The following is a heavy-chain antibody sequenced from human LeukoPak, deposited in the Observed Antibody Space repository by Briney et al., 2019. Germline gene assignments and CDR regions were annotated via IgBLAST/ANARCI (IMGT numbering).Heavy chain of an antibody. Sequence: GGSLRLSCAASGFTFSNYSMNWVRQAPGKGLEWVSSISNNTPYIYYADSADSVKGRFTISRGNAKNSLYLQMNSLRAEDTAVYYCARGNPIENSSGWYWGYGYWGQGTLVTVSS. CDR2: ISNNTPYI. D-gene: IGHD6-19*01. CDR1: GFTFSNYS. V-gene: IGHV3-21*01. J-gene: IGHJ4*02. CDR3: ARGNPIENSSGWYWGYGY.